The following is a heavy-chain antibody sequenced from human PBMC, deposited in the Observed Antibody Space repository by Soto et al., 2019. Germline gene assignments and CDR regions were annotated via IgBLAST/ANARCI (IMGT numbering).Heavy chain of an antibody. CDR3: AKNNMGGTIDP. J-gene: IGHJ5*02. CDR2: ISAYNGNT. D-gene: IGHD6-19*01. CDR1: GYTFTSYG. Sequence: ASVKVSCKASGYTFTSYGISWVRQAPGQGLEWMGWISAYNGNTNYAQKFQGRVTITRDTSTSTAYMELSSLRSEDTAVYYCAKNNMGGTIDPWGQGTLVTVSS. V-gene: IGHV1-18*01.